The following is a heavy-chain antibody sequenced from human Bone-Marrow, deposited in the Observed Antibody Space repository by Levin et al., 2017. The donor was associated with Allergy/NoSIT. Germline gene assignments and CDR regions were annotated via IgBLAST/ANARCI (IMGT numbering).Heavy chain of an antibody. V-gene: IGHV3-30*18. CDR3: AKDTYTCSGGSCYFFDY. D-gene: IGHD2-15*01. J-gene: IGHJ4*02. Sequence: GLEWVAFISLDGNTQYYADSVKGRFTVSRDNSNNTLHLQMNSLRVEDTAIYYCAKDTYTCSGGSCYFFDYWGQGALVTVSS. CDR2: ISLDGNTQ.